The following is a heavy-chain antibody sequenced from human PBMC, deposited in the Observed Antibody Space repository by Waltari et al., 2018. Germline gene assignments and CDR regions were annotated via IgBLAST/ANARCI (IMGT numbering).Heavy chain of an antibody. CDR3: AREAVTGSVLDGIDI. J-gene: IGHJ3*02. V-gene: IGHV1-2*06. CDR1: GYTFTDYY. D-gene: IGHD7-27*01. Sequence: QEQLVQSGAEVKKPGASVKVSCKTSGYTFTDYYLHWVRQAPGQGLEWVGRISPNRGGSNYAQIFKGRVSMTRDTSISTAYMELGRLRFDDTAVYYWAREAVTGSVLDGIDIWGQGTMVTVSS. CDR2: ISPNRGGS.